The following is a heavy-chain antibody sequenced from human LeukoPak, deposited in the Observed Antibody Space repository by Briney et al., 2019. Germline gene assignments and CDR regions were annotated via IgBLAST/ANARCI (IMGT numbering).Heavy chain of an antibody. CDR1: GVSLSSSGVA. V-gene: IGHV2-5*02. CDR3: ARTHYIGMVRTYWFDS. CDR2: IYWDDDK. D-gene: IGHD3-10*01. Sequence: SGPTLVKRTQTLTLTCTFSGVSLSSSGVAVGWIRQPPGKALEWLALIYWDDDKRYNPSLEIRLTITKDTSKNQVVLTMTNMDPVDTSTYYCARTHYIGMVRTYWFDSWGQGTLVTVAS. J-gene: IGHJ5*01.